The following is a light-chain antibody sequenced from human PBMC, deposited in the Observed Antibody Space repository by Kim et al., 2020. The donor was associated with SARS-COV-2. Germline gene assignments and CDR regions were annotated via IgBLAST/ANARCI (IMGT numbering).Light chain of an antibody. V-gene: IGLV3-19*01. J-gene: IGLJ2*01. CDR3: NSRDSSGNHLV. CDR1: SLRSYY. CDR2: GKN. Sequence: ALRQTVRIQCQGDSLRSYYASWYQQKPGQAPVLVIYGKNNRPSGIPDRFSGSSSGNTASLTITGAQAEDEADYYCNSRDSSGNHLVFGGGTQLTVL.